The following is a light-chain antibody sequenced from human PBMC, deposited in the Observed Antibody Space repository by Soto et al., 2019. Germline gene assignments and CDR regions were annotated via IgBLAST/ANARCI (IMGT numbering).Light chain of an antibody. CDR2: EGS. CDR3: CSYATSGTYV. V-gene: IGLV2-23*01. Sequence: QSVLTQPASVSGSPGQSITISCTGTSSDVGSYNLVSWYQQHPGKAPKLMIYEGSKWPSGVSSRFSGSKSGNTASLTISGLQAEDEADYYCCSYATSGTYVFGTGTKLTVL. J-gene: IGLJ1*01. CDR1: SSDVGSYNL.